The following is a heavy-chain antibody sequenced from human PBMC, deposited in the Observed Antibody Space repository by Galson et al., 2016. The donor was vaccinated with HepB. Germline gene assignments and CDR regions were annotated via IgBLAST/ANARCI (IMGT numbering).Heavy chain of an antibody. CDR3: TKEGPDSGGSRYSFDY. J-gene: IGHJ4*02. Sequence: SLRLSCAASGFTFSTYAMSWVRQAPGKGLEWVSSVNGRGGGTYADSVKGRFTISRDNPKNTLYLQMSSLRPEDTAVYYCTKEGPDSGGSRYSFDYWGQGTLVTVSS. CDR2: VNGRGGGT. V-gene: IGHV3-23*01. CDR1: GFTFSTYA. D-gene: IGHD2-15*01.